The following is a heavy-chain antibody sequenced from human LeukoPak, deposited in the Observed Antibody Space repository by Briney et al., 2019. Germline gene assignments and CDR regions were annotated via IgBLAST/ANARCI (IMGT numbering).Heavy chain of an antibody. J-gene: IGHJ4*02. CDR1: RYTFTSYD. D-gene: IGHD5-24*01. CDR2: MNPNRGNT. Sequence: ASVKVSCKASRYTFTSYDINWVRQATGQGLEWMGWMNPNRGNTGHAQKFQGRGTITRNTSISTAYMELNSLRYEDTAVDYCARGGRDGYNYGDYFDYWGQGTLVTVSS. CDR3: ARGGRDGYNYGDYFDY. V-gene: IGHV1-8*03.